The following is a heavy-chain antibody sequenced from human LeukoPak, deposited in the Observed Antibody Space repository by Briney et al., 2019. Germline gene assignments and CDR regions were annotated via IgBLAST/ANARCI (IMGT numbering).Heavy chain of an antibody. CDR3: ARGVVVVPAAIPNWFDP. Sequence: SVKVSCKASGGTFSSYAISWVRQAPGQGLEWMGGIIPIFGTANYAQKFQGRVTIAADESTSTAYMELSSLRSEDTAVYYCARGVVVVPAAIPNWFDPWGQGTLVTVSS. J-gene: IGHJ5*02. CDR2: IIPIFGTA. V-gene: IGHV1-69*13. D-gene: IGHD2-2*01. CDR1: GGTFSSYA.